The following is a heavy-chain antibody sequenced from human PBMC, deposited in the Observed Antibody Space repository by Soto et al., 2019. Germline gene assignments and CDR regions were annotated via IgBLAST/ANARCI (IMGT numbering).Heavy chain of an antibody. CDR3: ARAIPGIAAAGTKDY. J-gene: IGHJ4*02. D-gene: IGHD6-13*01. CDR1: GYPFTGYY. V-gene: IGHV1-2*02. Sequence: XSVKVSCKASGYPFTGYYMHWVRQAPGQGLEWMGWINPNSGGTNYAQKFQGRVTMTRDTSISTAYMELSRLRSDDTAVYYCARAIPGIAAAGTKDYCGQRTLVTVSS. CDR2: INPNSGGT.